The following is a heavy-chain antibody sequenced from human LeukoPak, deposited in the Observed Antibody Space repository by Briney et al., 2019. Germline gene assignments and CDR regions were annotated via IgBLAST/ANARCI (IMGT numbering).Heavy chain of an antibody. V-gene: IGHV3-30*04. D-gene: IGHD1-26*01. J-gene: IGHJ4*02. CDR2: ISYDGSNK. Sequence: PGGSLRLSCAASGFTFSSYAMHWVRQAPGKGLEWVAVISYDGSNKYYADSVKGRFTISRDNAKNSLYLQMNSLRDDDTAVYYCARAAGGTSRDYWGQGTLVTVSS. CDR3: ARAAGGTSRDY. CDR1: GFTFSSYA.